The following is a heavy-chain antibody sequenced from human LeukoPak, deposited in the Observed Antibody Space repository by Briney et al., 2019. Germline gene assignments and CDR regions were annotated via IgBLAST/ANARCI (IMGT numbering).Heavy chain of an antibody. Sequence: GESLLISSEGSGCFFTGYWIVCGRQMPAKSLECMGIIYPGASDTRYCASFQGPVTISGDKAIISPYLKRSSLKASDTAIYYCAVRAGFYFEYWGQGTLVTVSS. D-gene: IGHD6-13*01. CDR1: GCFFTGYW. J-gene: IGHJ4*02. V-gene: IGHV5-51*01. CDR3: AVRAGFYFEY. CDR2: IYPGASDT.